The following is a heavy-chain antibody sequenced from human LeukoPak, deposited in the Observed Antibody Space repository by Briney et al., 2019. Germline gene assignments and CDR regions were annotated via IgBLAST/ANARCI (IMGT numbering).Heavy chain of an antibody. V-gene: IGHV4-39*07. J-gene: IGHJ6*03. CDR2: IYYSGST. CDR1: GGSISSSSYY. CDR3: ARVSVEMATISSYYYYMDV. Sequence: SETLSLTCTVSGGSISSSSYYWGWIRQPPGKGLEWIGSIYYSGSTNYNPSLKSRVTISVDTSKNQFSLKLSSVTAADTAVYYCARVSVEMATISSYYYYMDVWGKGTTVTISS. D-gene: IGHD5-24*01.